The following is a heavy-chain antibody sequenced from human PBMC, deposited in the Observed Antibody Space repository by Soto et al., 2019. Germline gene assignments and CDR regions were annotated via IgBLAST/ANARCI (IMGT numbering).Heavy chain of an antibody. CDR1: GDSISRGGYF. V-gene: IGHV4-31*03. J-gene: IGHJ6*03. CDR2: IYDSGSA. Sequence: QVQLQESGPGLVKPSQTLSLTCIVSGDSISRGGYFWTCIRLHPGKGLEWIGYIYDSGSAFYNPSLKSRVTMSVDTSKNQFSLNLRSVTAADTAVFYCARGILRPNHYMDVWGKGTAVAVSS. CDR3: ARGILRPNHYMDV. D-gene: IGHD1-26*01.